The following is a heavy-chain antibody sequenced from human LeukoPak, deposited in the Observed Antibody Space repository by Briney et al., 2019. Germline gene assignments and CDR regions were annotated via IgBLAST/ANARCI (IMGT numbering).Heavy chain of an antibody. CDR2: ISGSGGST. CDR3: AKDRGHCDFWSRGYYFDY. J-gene: IGHJ4*02. CDR1: GFTFSSYA. D-gene: IGHD3-3*01. Sequence: GGSLRLSCAASGFTFSSYAMSWVRQAPGKGLEWVSSISGSGGSTYYADSVKGRFTISRDNPKNTLYLQMNSLRAEDTAVYYCAKDRGHCDFWSRGYYFDYWGQGTLVTVSS. V-gene: IGHV3-23*01.